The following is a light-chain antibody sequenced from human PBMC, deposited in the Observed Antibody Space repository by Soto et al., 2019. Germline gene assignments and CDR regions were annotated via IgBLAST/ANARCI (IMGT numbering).Light chain of an antibody. CDR3: AAWDDGLDGVM. Sequence: QSVVTQPPSASGTPGQRVTISCSGSSSNIGSTPVSWYQQLPGTAPKLFIYNNNQRPSGVPGRFSGSKSGTSASLVISGLQSEDEADYYCAAWDDGLDGVMFGGGTKLTVL. V-gene: IGLV1-44*01. CDR1: SSNIGSTP. CDR2: NNN. J-gene: IGLJ3*02.